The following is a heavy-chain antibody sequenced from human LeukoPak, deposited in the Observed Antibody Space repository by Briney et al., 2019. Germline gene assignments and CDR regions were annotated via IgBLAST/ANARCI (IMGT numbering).Heavy chain of an antibody. CDR1: GGSISSYY. D-gene: IGHD3-10*01. V-gene: IGHV4-4*07. J-gene: IGHJ5*02. CDR3: ARGGYYGSGNDFRFDP. CDR2: IYTSGST. Sequence: SETLSLTCTISGGSISSYYWSWIRQPGGKGLEWIERIYTSGSTNYNPSLKSRVTISVDTSKNQFSLKLNSVTAADTAVYYCARGGYYGSGNDFRFDPWGQGTLVTVSS.